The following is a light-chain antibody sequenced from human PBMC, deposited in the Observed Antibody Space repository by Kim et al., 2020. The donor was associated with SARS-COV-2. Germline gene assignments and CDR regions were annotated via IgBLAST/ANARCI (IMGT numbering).Light chain of an antibody. J-gene: IGKJ1*01. Sequence: TLSASVGDRVTITCQGSQSISSWWACYQQKPGKAPKLLIYDAYSLESVVPSRFSGSGSGTEFTLTISSLQPDDFATYYCQQYNGTFGQGTKVDIK. V-gene: IGKV1-5*01. CDR3: QQYNGT. CDR1: QSISSW. CDR2: DAY.